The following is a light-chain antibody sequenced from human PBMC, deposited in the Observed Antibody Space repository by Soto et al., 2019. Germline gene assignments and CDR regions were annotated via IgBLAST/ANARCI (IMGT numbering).Light chain of an antibody. CDR1: QDIDSW. CDR3: QQCNSFPLT. V-gene: IGKV1-12*01. Sequence: DIQMTQSPSSVSASIGDRVTITCRASQDIDSWLAWFQQKPGDAPRLLIYAAISLHSGVPSRFSGAGSGTDFSLTISSLQPEDFATYFCQQCNSFPLTFGGGTKVEI. CDR2: AAI. J-gene: IGKJ4*01.